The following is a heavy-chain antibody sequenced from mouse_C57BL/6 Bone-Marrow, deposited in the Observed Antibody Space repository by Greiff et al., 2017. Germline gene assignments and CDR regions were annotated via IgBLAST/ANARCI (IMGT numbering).Heavy chain of an antibody. CDR3: ARRGGKYFDY. CDR2: ISSGGSYT. V-gene: IGHV5-6*02. Sequence: EVKLVESGGDLVKPGGSLKLSCAASGFTFSSYGMSWVRQTPDQRLEWVATISSGGSYTYYPDSVKGRFTISRDNAKNTLYLQMSSLKSEDTAMYYCARRGGKYFDYWGQGTTLTVSS. J-gene: IGHJ2*01. D-gene: IGHD2-1*01. CDR1: GFTFSSYG.